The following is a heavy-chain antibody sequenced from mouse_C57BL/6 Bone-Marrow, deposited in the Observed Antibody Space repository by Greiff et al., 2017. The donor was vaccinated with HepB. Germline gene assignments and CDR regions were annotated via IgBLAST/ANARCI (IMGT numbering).Heavy chain of an antibody. J-gene: IGHJ4*01. CDR3: ARYDYGPFYAMDY. D-gene: IGHD1-1*01. V-gene: IGHV1-54*01. CDR2: INPGSGGT. Sequence: QVQLQQSGAELVRPGTSVKVSCKASGYAFTNYLIEWVKQRPGQGLEWIGVINPGSGGTNYNEKFQGKATLTADKSSSTAYLQLSSLTSEDSAVYFCARYDYGPFYAMDYWGQGTSVTVSS. CDR1: GYAFTNYL.